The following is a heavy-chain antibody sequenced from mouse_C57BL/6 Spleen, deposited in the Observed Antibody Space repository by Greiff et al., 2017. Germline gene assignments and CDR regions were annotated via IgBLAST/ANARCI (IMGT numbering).Heavy chain of an antibody. CDR2: IDPSDSET. V-gene: IGHV1-52*01. CDR1: GYTFTSYW. CDR3: AREDGRRYFDY. J-gene: IGHJ2*01. Sequence: QVQLQQPGAELVRPGSSVKLSCKASGYTFTSYWMHWVKQRPIQGLEWIGNIDPSDSETHYNQKFKDKATLTVDKSSSTAYMQLSSLKSEDSAVYYCAREDGRRYFDYWRQGTTLTVSS. D-gene: IGHD2-3*01.